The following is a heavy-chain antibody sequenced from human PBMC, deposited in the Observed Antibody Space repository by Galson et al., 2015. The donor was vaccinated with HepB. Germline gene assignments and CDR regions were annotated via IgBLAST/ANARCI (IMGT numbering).Heavy chain of an antibody. V-gene: IGHV1-46*01. D-gene: IGHD2-15*01. J-gene: IGHJ5*02. Sequence: SVKVSCKASGYIFTRYYIHWVRQAPGQGLEWMALINPSGRGLNYAQKFQGRVTVTSDTSTTTVYLELTSLRFDDTAVYYCARDQQIGGGSCCDHWGQGTLVTVS. CDR3: ARDQQIGGGSCCDH. CDR2: INPSGRGL. CDR1: GYIFTRYY.